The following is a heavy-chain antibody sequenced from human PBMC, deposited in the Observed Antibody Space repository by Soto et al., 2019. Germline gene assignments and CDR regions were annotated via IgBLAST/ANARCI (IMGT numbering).Heavy chain of an antibody. CDR1: GFTFSSYW. J-gene: IGHJ4*02. V-gene: IGHV3-7*03. D-gene: IGHD2-15*01. Sequence: GGSLRLSWAASGFTFSSYWMSWVRQAPGKGLEWVANIKQDGSEKYYVDSVKGRFTISRDNAKNSLYLQMNSLRAEDTAVYYCASDIAEYYFDYWGQGTLVTVSS. CDR3: ASDIAEYYFDY. CDR2: IKQDGSEK.